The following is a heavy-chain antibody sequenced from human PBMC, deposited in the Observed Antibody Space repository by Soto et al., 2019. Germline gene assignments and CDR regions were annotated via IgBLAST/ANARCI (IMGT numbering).Heavy chain of an antibody. D-gene: IGHD2-21*02. CDR2: IYYSGSP. CDR3: ARHTYCGGDCYLGPISAQYFDY. V-gene: IGHV4-39*01. CDR1: GGTIIGSYYC. Sequence: SETLCLTCTVSGGTIIGSYYCWVCIRKSPGKGLEWIASIYYSGSPYYNPSLKSRVTISVDTSKNQFSLKLTSVTAADTAVYYCARHTYCGGDCYLGPISAQYFDYWGQGTLVTVSS. J-gene: IGHJ4*02.